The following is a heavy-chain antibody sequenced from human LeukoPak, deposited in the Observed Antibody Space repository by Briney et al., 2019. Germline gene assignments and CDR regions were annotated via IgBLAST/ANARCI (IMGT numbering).Heavy chain of an antibody. V-gene: IGHV3-48*04. J-gene: IGHJ4*02. CDR3: AKPSGAYFDWLPYY. D-gene: IGHD3-9*01. CDR2: ISVNSGTI. Sequence: GGSLRLSCAASGFTFSGYSMNWVRQAPGKGLEWLSYISVNSGTISYADSVKGRFTISRDYAKNSLYLQMDSLRAEDTAVYYCAKPSGAYFDWLPYYWGQGTLVTVSS. CDR1: GFTFSGYS.